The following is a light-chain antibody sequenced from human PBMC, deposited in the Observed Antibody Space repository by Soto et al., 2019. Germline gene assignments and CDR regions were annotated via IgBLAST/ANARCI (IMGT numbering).Light chain of an antibody. V-gene: IGLV1-44*01. CDR2: NNN. CDR3: AAWDDRLKGVV. CDR1: SSNTGTNS. Sequence: QSVLTQPPSASGTPGQRVTISCSGSSSNTGTNSVNWYQHLPGTAPKLLIFNNNRRPSGVLDRFSGSKSGTSASLAISGLQSEDEAHYYCAAWDDRLKGVVFGGGTKLTGL. J-gene: IGLJ2*01.